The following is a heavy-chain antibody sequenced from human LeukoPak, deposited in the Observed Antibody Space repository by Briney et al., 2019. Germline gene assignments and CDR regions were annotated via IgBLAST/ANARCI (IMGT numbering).Heavy chain of an antibody. CDR1: GYTFSTYG. V-gene: IGHV1-18*01. J-gene: IGHJ6*03. Sequence: GASVKVSCKASGYTFSTYGISWVRQAPGQGLEWMGWISAYNGNTNYAQKLQGRVTMTTDTSTSTAYMELRSLRSDDTAVYYCAGYTSGRLNPGFYHYYMDVWGKGTTVTVSS. CDR2: ISAYNGNT. CDR3: AGYTSGRLNPGFYHYYMDV. D-gene: IGHD6-19*01.